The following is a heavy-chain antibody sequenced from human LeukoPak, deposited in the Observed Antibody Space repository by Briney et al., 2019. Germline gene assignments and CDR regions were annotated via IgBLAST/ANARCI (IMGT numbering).Heavy chain of an antibody. V-gene: IGHV3-30*14. J-gene: IGHJ5*02. Sequence: PGGSLRLSCAASGFTFSSYAMHWVRQAPGKGLEWVAVISYDGSNKYYADSVKGRFTISRDSSKNTLYLQMGSLRADDVAVYYCARAKAVAGTGGDNWFDPWGQGTLVTVSS. D-gene: IGHD6-19*01. CDR2: ISYDGSNK. CDR1: GFTFSSYA. CDR3: ARAKAVAGTGGDNWFDP.